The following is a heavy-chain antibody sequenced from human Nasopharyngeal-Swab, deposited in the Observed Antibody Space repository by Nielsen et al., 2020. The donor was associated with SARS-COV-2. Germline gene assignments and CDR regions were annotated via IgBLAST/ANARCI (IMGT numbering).Heavy chain of an antibody. CDR2: IKQDGSEK. D-gene: IGHD4-11*01. Sequence: WIRQPPGKGLEWVANIKQDGSEKYYVDSVKGRFTISRDNAKNSLYLQMNSLRAEDTAVYYCASGRDYSQRDFDYWGQGTLVTVSS. V-gene: IGHV3-7*01. J-gene: IGHJ4*02. CDR3: ASGRDYSQRDFDY.